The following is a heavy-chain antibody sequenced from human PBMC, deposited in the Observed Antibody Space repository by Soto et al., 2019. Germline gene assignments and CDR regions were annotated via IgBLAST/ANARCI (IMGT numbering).Heavy chain of an antibody. V-gene: IGHV3-73*01. CDR1: GLVFKDSS. CDR3: TRLISAAHDY. CDR2: IRDRAYSYAT. Sequence: EVLLVESGGGMVQPGESLKLSCAASGLVFKDSSIHWVRQAAGKGLEWVGRIRDRAYSYATAYAESVKGRFTISRDDSNNTAYLQMSGLKTEDTAIYSCTRLISAAHDYWGQGTLVTVSS. J-gene: IGHJ4*02. D-gene: IGHD3-10*01.